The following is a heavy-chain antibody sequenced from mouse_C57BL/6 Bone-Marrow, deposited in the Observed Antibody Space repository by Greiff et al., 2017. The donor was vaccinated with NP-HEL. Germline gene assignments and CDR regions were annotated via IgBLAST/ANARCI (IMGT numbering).Heavy chain of an antibody. CDR1: GYTFTSYW. Sequence: HVQLQQPGAELVMPGASVKLSCKASGYTFTSYWMHWVKQRPGQGLEWIGEIDPSDSYTNYNQKFKGKSTLTVDKSSSTAYMQLSSLTSEDSAVYYCASQLGSFDYWGQGTTLTVSS. CDR3: ASQLGSFDY. D-gene: IGHD4-1*02. V-gene: IGHV1-69*01. CDR2: IDPSDSYT. J-gene: IGHJ2*01.